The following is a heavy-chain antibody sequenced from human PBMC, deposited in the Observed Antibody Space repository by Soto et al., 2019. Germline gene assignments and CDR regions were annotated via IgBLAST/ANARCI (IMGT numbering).Heavy chain of an antibody. Sequence: QMQLQESGRGLVKPSQTLSLTCTVSGGSISSGDYYWSWIRQPPGKGLEWIGYIYYSGSTNYNPSLKSRVTISVDTSKNQFSLKLSSVTAADTAVYYCARVRGRLLRFDPWGQGTLVTVSS. CDR2: IYYSGST. D-gene: IGHD2-15*01. V-gene: IGHV4-30-4*01. CDR3: ARVRGRLLRFDP. CDR1: GGSISSGDYY. J-gene: IGHJ5*02.